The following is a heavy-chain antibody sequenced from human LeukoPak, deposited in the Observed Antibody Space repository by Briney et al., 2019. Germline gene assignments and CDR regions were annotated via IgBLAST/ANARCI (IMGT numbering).Heavy chain of an antibody. CDR2: MNPSSGNT. Sequence: GASVTVSFTASGYTFTSYDINWVRQAPGQGLEWMGWMNPSSGNTGYAQKFQGRVTMTRNTSISTAYMELSSLRSEDTAVYYCARSIAARGVVTWVLTGNWFDPWGQGTLVTVSS. CDR1: GYTFTSYD. J-gene: IGHJ5*02. V-gene: IGHV1-8*01. CDR3: ARSIAARGVVTWVLTGNWFDP. D-gene: IGHD6-6*01.